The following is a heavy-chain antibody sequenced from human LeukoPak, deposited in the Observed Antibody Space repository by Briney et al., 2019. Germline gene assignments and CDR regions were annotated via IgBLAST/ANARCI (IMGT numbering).Heavy chain of an antibody. J-gene: IGHJ6*03. CDR3: ARVYWRFGELSASYYYYMDV. Sequence: GGSLRLSCAASGFTFSSYAMNWVRQAPGKGLEWVSYISSSGSTIYYADSVKGRFTISRDNAKNSLYLQMNSLRAEDTAVYYCARVYWRFGELSASYYYYMDVWGKGTTVTVSS. D-gene: IGHD3-10*01. V-gene: IGHV3-48*03. CDR2: ISSSGSTI. CDR1: GFTFSSYA.